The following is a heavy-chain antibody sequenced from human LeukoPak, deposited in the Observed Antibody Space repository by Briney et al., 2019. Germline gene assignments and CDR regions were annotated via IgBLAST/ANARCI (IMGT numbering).Heavy chain of an antibody. CDR1: GFTFDDYA. D-gene: IGHD6-6*01. V-gene: IGHV3-9*01. CDR2: ISWNSGSI. CDR3: ARALSSTSSRSLDY. J-gene: IGHJ4*02. Sequence: GGSLRLSCAASGFTFDDYAMHWVRHAPGKGLEWVSGISWNSGSIGYADSVKGRFTISRDNAKNSLYLQMNSLRAEDTAVYYCARALSSTSSRSLDYWGQGTLVTVSS.